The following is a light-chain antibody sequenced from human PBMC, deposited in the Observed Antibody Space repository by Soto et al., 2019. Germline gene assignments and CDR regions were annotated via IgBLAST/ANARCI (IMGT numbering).Light chain of an antibody. CDR1: QVIKNN. CDR2: AAS. CDR3: QQYERWPLT. Sequence: EIVMTQSPATLSVSPGERATLSYRASQVIKNNLAWYQQRPGQAPRLLLYAASTRATGLPARFSGSGSGTEFTLTISSLQAEDFAIYICQQYERWPLTFGPGTKVDMK. V-gene: IGKV3-15*01. J-gene: IGKJ3*01.